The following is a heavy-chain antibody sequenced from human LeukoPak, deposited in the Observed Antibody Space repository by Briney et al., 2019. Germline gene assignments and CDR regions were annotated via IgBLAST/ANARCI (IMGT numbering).Heavy chain of an antibody. J-gene: IGHJ4*02. V-gene: IGHV4-34*01. Sequence: PSETLSLTCAVYGGSFSGYYWSWIRQPPGKGLEWIGEINHSGSTNYNPSLKSRVTISVDTSKNQFSLKLSSVTAADTAVYYCARGRKYYDFWSGYYEEVNDFDYWGQGALVTVSS. CDR1: GGSFSGYY. D-gene: IGHD3-3*01. CDR3: ARGRKYYDFWSGYYEEVNDFDY. CDR2: INHSGST.